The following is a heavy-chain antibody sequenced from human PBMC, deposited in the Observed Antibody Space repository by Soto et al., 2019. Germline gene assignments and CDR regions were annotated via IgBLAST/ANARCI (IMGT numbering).Heavy chain of an antibody. Sequence: QVQLQQSGPGLVKPSQTLSLTCDISGDSVSTNSAAWSWIRQSPSRGLEWLGRTYYRSRWFNEYAISVKSRITINPDTSKNQLSLQLNSVTPEDTGVYYCARWDHHYGYVDVWGLGTTVTVSS. CDR3: ARWDHHYGYVDV. CDR1: GDSVSTNSAA. V-gene: IGHV6-1*01. D-gene: IGHD4-17*01. CDR2: TYYRSRWFN. J-gene: IGHJ6*02.